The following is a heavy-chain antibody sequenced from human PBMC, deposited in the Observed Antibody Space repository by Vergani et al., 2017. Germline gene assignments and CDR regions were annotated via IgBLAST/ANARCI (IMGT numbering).Heavy chain of an antibody. V-gene: IGHV3-30*02. J-gene: IGHJ4*02. CDR1: GFTLNRYG. Sequence: QVQLVQSGGGVVQPGGSLRLSCVASGFTLNRYGMQWVRQAPGKGREWVAYVLFDGSNEYYADSVKGRFIVSRDNSNDALYLQLNSLRTDDTAIYYCARDLACCYEDSCALWCQGSVVTVSS. D-gene: IGHD2-2*01. CDR3: ARDLACCYEDSCAL. CDR2: VLFDGSNE.